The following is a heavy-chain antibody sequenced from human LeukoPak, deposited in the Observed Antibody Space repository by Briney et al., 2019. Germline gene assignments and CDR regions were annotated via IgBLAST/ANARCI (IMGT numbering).Heavy chain of an antibody. V-gene: IGHV4-4*07. Sequence: PSETLSLTCTVSGGSISSYYWSWIRQPAGKGLEWIGRIYTSGSTNYNPSLKSRVTLSVDSSKNQFSLRLSSVTAADTAVYYCARLLRWIYYFDYWGQGTLVTVSS. CDR3: ARLLRWIYYFDY. D-gene: IGHD4-23*01. CDR1: GGSISSYY. CDR2: IYTSGST. J-gene: IGHJ4*02.